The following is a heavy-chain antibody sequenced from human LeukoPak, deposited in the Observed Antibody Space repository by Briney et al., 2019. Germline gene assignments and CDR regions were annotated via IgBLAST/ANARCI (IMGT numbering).Heavy chain of an antibody. V-gene: IGHV4-59*11. CDR2: IYYSGST. Sequence: PSETLSLTCTVSGGSISSHYWSWIRQPPGKGLEWIGYIYYSGSTNYNPSLKSRVTISVDTSKNQFSLKLSSVTAADTAVYYCARDQLWFGEDYYYYMDVWGKGTTVTASS. J-gene: IGHJ6*03. CDR1: GGSISSHY. D-gene: IGHD3-10*01. CDR3: ARDQLWFGEDYYYYMDV.